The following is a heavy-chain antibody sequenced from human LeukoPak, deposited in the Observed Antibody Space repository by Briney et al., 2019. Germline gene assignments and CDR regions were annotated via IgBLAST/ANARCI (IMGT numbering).Heavy chain of an antibody. Sequence: GGSLRLSCAASGFTFSDHYIDWVRQAPGKGLEWVGRTRDRANSYTTEYAASVKDRFTFSRDDSKNSVYLQMNSLKTEDTAVYYCARVGNSGGYYYPLDYWGQGTLVTVSS. V-gene: IGHV3-72*01. CDR1: GFTFSDHY. CDR2: TRDRANSYTT. CDR3: ARVGNSGGYYYPLDY. D-gene: IGHD3-22*01. J-gene: IGHJ4*02.